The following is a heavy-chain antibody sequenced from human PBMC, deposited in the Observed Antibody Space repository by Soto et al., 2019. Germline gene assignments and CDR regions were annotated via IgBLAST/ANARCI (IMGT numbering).Heavy chain of an antibody. Sequence: QVQLVESGGGVVQPGRSLRLSCAASGFTFSSYAMHWVRQAPGKGLDWVAVISYDGSNKYYADSVKGRFTISRDNSKNTLYLQMNSLRAEDTAVYYCARDGRISSGWPAYYFDYWGQGTLVTVSS. D-gene: IGHD6-19*01. CDR3: ARDGRISSGWPAYYFDY. CDR2: ISYDGSNK. CDR1: GFTFSSYA. J-gene: IGHJ4*02. V-gene: IGHV3-30-3*01.